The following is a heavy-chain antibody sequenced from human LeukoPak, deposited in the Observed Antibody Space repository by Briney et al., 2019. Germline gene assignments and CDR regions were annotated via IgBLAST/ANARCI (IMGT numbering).Heavy chain of an antibody. J-gene: IGHJ4*02. V-gene: IGHV4-34*01. CDR3: ARVLIAVAGTEDY. CDR2: INHSGST. Sequence: SETLSLTCAVYGGSFSGYYWSWIRQPPGKGLEWIGEINHSGSTNYNPSLKSRVTISVDTSKTQFSLKLSSVTAADTAVYYCARVLIAVAGTEDYWGQGTLVTVSS. CDR1: GGSFSGYY. D-gene: IGHD6-19*01.